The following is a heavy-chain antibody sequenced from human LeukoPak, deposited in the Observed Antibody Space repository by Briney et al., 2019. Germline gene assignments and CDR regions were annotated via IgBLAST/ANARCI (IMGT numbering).Heavy chain of an antibody. CDR1: GFTFNRYW. D-gene: IGHD2-2*01. CDR3: ARDGTYCSGSSCDEAEYFQD. J-gene: IGHJ1*01. V-gene: IGHV3-7*01. CDR2: IKEDGSGK. Sequence: GGSLRLSCAASGFTFNRYWMSWVRQAPGKGLEWVANIKEDGSGKYYVDSVKGRLTISRDNAKNSLYLQMNSLRAEDTAVYYCARDGTYCSGSSCDEAEYFQDWGQGTLVTVSS.